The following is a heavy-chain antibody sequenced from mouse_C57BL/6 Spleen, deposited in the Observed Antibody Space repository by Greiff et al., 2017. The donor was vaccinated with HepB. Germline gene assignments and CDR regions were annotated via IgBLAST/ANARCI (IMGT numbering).Heavy chain of an antibody. Sequence: VQVVESGPELVKPGASVKISCKASGYAFSSSWMNWVKQRPGKGLEWIGRIYPGDGDTNYNGKFKGKATLTADKSSSTAYMQLSSLTSEDSAVYFCARASIYDGYYGWGQGTTLTVSS. D-gene: IGHD2-3*01. CDR3: ARASIYDGYYG. CDR1: GYAFSSSW. V-gene: IGHV1-82*01. CDR2: IYPGDGDT. J-gene: IGHJ2*01.